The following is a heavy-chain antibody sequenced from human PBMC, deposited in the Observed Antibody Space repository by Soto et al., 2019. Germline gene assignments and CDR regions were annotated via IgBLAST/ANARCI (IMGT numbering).Heavy chain of an antibody. J-gene: IGHJ4*02. Sequence: QVHLQESGPGLVEPSETLSLTCAVSGVSVSETYWLSWVRQPPGKGLEWIGEISHRGTPHYNASLWSRVSMSTDTSRNQISLTLMSVTAADSASYFCARHVGVPGTRGFDYWGQGTLVTVSS. D-gene: IGHD6-13*01. V-gene: IGHV4-4*02. CDR3: ARHVGVPGTRGFDY. CDR1: GVSVSETYW. CDR2: ISHRGTP.